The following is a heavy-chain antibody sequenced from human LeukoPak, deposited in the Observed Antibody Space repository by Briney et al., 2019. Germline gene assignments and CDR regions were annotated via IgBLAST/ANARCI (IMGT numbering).Heavy chain of an antibody. J-gene: IGHJ4*02. V-gene: IGHV3-66*01. D-gene: IGHD5-12*01. Sequence: GGSLRLSCAASEFSVGSNYMTWVRQAPGKGLEWVSLIYSGGSTYYADSVKGRFAISRDNSKNTLYLQMNSLRAEDTAVYYCARGPSGCHNTGGQGTLVTVSS. CDR3: ARGPSGCHNT. CDR2: IYSGGST. CDR1: EFSVGSNY.